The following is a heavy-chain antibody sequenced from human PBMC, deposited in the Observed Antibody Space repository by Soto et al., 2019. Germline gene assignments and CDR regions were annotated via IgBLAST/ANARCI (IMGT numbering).Heavy chain of an antibody. CDR1: GYTFTSYA. D-gene: IGHD3-16*01. V-gene: IGHV1-3*01. Sequence: ASVKVSCKASGYTFTSYAMHCVRQPPGQRLEWMGWINAGNGNTKYSQKFPGRVTITRETAGGTASMELCSLRPKDTAVYCCARDRSIMSYFDYWGRGTLVTVSS. CDR2: INAGNGNT. J-gene: IGHJ4*02. CDR3: ARDRSIMSYFDY.